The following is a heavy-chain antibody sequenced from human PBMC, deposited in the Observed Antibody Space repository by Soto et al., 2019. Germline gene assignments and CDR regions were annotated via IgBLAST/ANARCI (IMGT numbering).Heavy chain of an antibody. D-gene: IGHD6-6*01. CDR2: IDPSDSYT. Sequence: VESLKISCKGSGYIFTSYWISCFLQMPGKGLEWMGRIDPSDSYTNYSPSFQGHVTISADKSISTAYLQWSSLKASDTAMYYCARRGQLGPDYYGMDVWGQGTTVTV. CDR3: ARRGQLGPDYYGMDV. J-gene: IGHJ6*02. V-gene: IGHV5-10-1*01. CDR1: GYIFTSYW.